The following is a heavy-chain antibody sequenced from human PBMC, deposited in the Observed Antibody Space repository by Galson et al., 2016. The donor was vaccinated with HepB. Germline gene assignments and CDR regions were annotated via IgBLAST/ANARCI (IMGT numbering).Heavy chain of an antibody. Sequence: SETLSLTCIVSGGSISSSSFYWGWIRQPPGKGLEWIGSIYYSGSTYYNPSLKSRVTISVDTSKNQFSLKLSSVTAADTAVYRCATHPNVDIVSTTRYYYYGMDVWGKGTTVTVSS. J-gene: IGHJ6*04. CDR2: IYYSGST. CDR3: ATHPNVDIVSTTRYYYYGMDV. V-gene: IGHV4-39*01. CDR1: GGSISSSSFY. D-gene: IGHD5/OR15-5a*01.